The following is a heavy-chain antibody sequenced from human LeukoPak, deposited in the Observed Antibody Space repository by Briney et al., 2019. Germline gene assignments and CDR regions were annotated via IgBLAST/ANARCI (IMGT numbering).Heavy chain of an antibody. Sequence: SETLSLTCTVSGYSISSGYYWGWIRQPPGKGLEWIGSIYHSGSTYYNPSLKSRVTISVDTSKNQFSLKLSSVTAADPAVYYCARIRIFGVVRGGLYMDVWGKGTTVTVS. CDR2: IYHSGST. CDR3: ARIRIFGVVRGGLYMDV. CDR1: GYSISSGYY. V-gene: IGHV4-38-2*02. D-gene: IGHD3-3*01. J-gene: IGHJ6*03.